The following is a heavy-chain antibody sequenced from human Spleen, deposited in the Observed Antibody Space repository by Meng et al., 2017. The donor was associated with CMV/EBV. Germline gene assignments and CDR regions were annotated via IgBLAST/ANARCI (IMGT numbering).Heavy chain of an antibody. CDR3: ARTMIVVVRDLYYFDY. D-gene: IGHD3-22*01. CDR2: ISSSSSYI. V-gene: IGHV3-21*01. J-gene: IGHJ4*02. Sequence: GGSLRLSCAASGFAFSRYSMNWVRQAPGKGLEWVSSISSSSSYIYYADSVKGRFTISRDNAKNSLYLQMNSLRAEDTAVYYCARTMIVVVRDLYYFDYWGQGTLVTVSS. CDR1: GFAFSRYS.